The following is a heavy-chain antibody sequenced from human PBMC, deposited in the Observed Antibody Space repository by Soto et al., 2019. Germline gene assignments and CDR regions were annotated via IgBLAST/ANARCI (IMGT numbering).Heavy chain of an antibody. Sequence: QVQLQESGPGLVKPSETLSLTCTVSGGSMTGYFWSWIRQPAGKALEWIGHVYNSGNTDYNPSLANRIKTAANTSKRQFYLKVKSVTAADTAVYYCARTHWVSGTEYWGQGILFTVSS. CDR3: ARTHWVSGTEY. CDR1: GGSMTGYF. V-gene: IGHV4-4*07. CDR2: VYNSGNT. D-gene: IGHD6-19*01. J-gene: IGHJ4*02.